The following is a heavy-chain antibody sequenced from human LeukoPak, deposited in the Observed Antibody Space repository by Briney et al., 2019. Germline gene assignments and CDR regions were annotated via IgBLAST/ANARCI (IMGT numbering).Heavy chain of an antibody. CDR2: ISFDGSDK. D-gene: IGHD6-19*01. J-gene: IGHJ5*02. CDR1: GFTFSNYA. V-gene: IGHV3-30-3*01. Sequence: GGSQRLSCAASGFTFSNYAMHWVRQAPGKGLEWVAFISFDGSDKYYADSVKGRFTISRDNSKNTLYLQMNSLRAEDTAVYYCARDQPGTYTLSSTWGQGTLVTVSS. CDR3: ARDQPGTYTLSST.